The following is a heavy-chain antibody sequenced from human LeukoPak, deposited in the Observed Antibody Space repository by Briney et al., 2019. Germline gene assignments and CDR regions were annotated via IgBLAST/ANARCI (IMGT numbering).Heavy chain of an antibody. Sequence: SVTVSCKASGGTFSSYAISWVRQAPGQGLEWMGGIIPIFGTANYAQKFQGRVTITADESTSTAYMELSSLRSEDTAVYYCARDASREGGYDFWSGSYYYYYGMDVWGQGTTVTVSS. V-gene: IGHV1-69*13. CDR2: IIPIFGTA. CDR3: ARDASREGGYDFWSGSYYYYYGMDV. J-gene: IGHJ6*02. D-gene: IGHD3-3*01. CDR1: GGTFSSYA.